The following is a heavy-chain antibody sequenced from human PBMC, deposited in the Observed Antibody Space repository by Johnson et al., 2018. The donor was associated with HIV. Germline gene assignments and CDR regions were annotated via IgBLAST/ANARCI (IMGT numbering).Heavy chain of an antibody. J-gene: IGHJ3*02. Sequence: EVQLVESGGGLVKPGGSLRLSCAASGFTFSNAWMSWVRQAPGKGLEWVGRIKSKTDGGTTDYAAPVKGSFTISRDDSKNKLYLQMNSLKIEDTAVYYCTTVYCSSTSCYSYAFDIWGQGTMVTVSS. CDR3: TTVYCSSTSCYSYAFDI. V-gene: IGHV3-15*01. CDR2: IKSKTDGGTT. CDR1: GFTFSNAW. D-gene: IGHD2-2*01.